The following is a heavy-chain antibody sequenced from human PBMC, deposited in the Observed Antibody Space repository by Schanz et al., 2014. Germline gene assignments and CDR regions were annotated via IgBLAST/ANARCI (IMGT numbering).Heavy chain of an antibody. D-gene: IGHD6-13*01. CDR3: AKSQGSSFDS. CDR1: GFSFGNYG. CDR2: FDAHDGRA. Sequence: EVQLLESGGGLVQPGGSLRLSCEASGFSFGNYGMSWVRQAPGKGLEWVSGFDAHDGRAYYADSAKGRFTISRDNSKSTLYLQRSSLRAEDTAVYYCAKSQGSSFDSWGQGTLVTVSS. J-gene: IGHJ4*02. V-gene: IGHV3-23*01.